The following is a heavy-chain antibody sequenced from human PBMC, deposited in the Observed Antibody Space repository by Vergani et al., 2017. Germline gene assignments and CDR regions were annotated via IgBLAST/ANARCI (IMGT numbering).Heavy chain of an antibody. CDR1: GFTFSSYG. CDR2: ISYDGSNK. CDR3: AKDLLAAGVY. D-gene: IGHD6-13*01. V-gene: IGHV3-30*18. Sequence: QVQLVESGGGVVQPGRSLRLSCAASGFTFSSYGMHWVRQAPGKGLEWVAVISYDGSNKYYADSVKGRFTISRDNSKNTLYLQMNSLRAEDTAVYYCAKDLLAAGVYWGRGTLVTVSS. J-gene: IGHJ4*02.